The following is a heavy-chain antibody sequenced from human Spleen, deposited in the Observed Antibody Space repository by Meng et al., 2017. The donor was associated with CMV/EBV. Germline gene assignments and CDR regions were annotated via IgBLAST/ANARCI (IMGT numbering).Heavy chain of an antibody. Sequence: TFIMYHIHWVRQAPGQGLEWMGGIIPIFGTANYAQKFQGRVTITTDESTSTAYMELSSLRSEDTAVYYCARDGYRRSSSWSEVGGFDPWGQGTLVTVSS. CDR2: IIPIFGTA. CDR1: TFIMYH. D-gene: IGHD6-13*01. J-gene: IGHJ5*02. CDR3: ARDGYRRSSSWSEVGGFDP. V-gene: IGHV1-69*05.